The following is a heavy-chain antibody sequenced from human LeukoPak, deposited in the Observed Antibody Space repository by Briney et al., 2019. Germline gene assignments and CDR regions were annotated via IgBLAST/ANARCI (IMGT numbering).Heavy chain of an antibody. V-gene: IGHV3-74*01. CDR2: ITSDGRGT. Sequence: PGGSLRLSCAASGFTFSSFWMNWVRQAPGKGLVWVSRITSDGRGTTYADSVKGRFTISRDNAKNTLYLQVNSLRAEDTAVYYCARDIDYWGQGTLVTVSS. CDR3: ARDIDY. CDR1: GFTFSSFW. J-gene: IGHJ4*02.